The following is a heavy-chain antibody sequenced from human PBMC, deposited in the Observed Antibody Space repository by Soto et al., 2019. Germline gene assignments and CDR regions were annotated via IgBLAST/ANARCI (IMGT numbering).Heavy chain of an antibody. CDR1: GGSISSSSYY. CDR3: ARPKTIGAAAGKGWFDP. V-gene: IGHV4-39*01. CDR2: IYYSGST. Sequence: SETLSLTCTVSGGSISSSSYYWGWIRQPPGKGLEWIGSIYYSGSTYYNPSLKSRVTISVDTSKNQFSLKLSSVTAADTAMYYCARPKTIGAAAGKGWFDPCGQGTLVTVSS. D-gene: IGHD6-13*01. J-gene: IGHJ5*02.